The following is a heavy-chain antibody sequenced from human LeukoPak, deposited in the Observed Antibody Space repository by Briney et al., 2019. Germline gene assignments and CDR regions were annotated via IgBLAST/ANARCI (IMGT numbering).Heavy chain of an antibody. V-gene: IGHV3-33*01. CDR1: GFTFSSYG. D-gene: IGHD2-2*02. CDR2: IWYDGSNK. CDR3: ASYCSSTSCYTGDY. J-gene: IGHJ4*02. Sequence: PGRSLRLSCAASGFTFSSYGMHWVRQAPGKGLEWVAVIWYDGSNKYYADSVKGRFTISRDNSKNTLYLQMNSLRAEDTAVYYCASYCSSTSCYTGDYWGQGTLVTVSS.